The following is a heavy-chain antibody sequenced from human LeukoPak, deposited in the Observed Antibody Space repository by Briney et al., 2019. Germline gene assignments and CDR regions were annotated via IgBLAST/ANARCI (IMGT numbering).Heavy chain of an antibody. CDR1: GGTFSSYA. CDR3: ARGAQWARGSVWFDP. CDR2: IIPIFGTA. J-gene: IGHJ5*02. D-gene: IGHD3-10*01. Sequence: ASVKVSCNASGGTFSSYAISWVRQAPGQGLEWMGGIIPIFGTANYAQKSQGRVTITTDESTSTAYMELSSLRSEDTAVYYCARGAQWARGSVWFDPWGQGTLVTVSS. V-gene: IGHV1-69*05.